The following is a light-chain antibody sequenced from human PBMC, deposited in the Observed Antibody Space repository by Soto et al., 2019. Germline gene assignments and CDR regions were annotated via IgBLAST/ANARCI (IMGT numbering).Light chain of an antibody. Sequence: DIQMTQSPSTLSASVGDRVTITCRASQSISSGLAWYQQKPGKAPKLLVYKASSLESGVPSRFSGSGSGTEFTLNISSLQPDDFATYSCQQYNSYSWTFGQGTKVEIK. J-gene: IGKJ1*01. CDR1: QSISSG. CDR3: QQYNSYSWT. V-gene: IGKV1-5*03. CDR2: KAS.